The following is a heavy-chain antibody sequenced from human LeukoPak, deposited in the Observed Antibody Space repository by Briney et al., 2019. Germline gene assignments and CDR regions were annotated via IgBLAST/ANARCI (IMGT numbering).Heavy chain of an antibody. CDR3: AEEIRGVIS. V-gene: IGHV1-69*05. D-gene: IGHD3-10*01. J-gene: IGHJ4*02. CDR2: IIPIFGTA. Sequence: SSVKVSCKASGGTFSSYAISWVRQAPGQGLEWMGRIIPIFGTANYAQKFQGRVTMTRDTSISTAYMELSRLRSDDTAVYYCAEEIRGVISWGQGTLVTVSS. CDR1: GGTFSSYA.